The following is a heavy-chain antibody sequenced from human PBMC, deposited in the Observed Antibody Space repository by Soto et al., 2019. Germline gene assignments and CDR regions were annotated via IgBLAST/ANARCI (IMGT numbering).Heavy chain of an antibody. D-gene: IGHD2-2*01. CDR2: SRSTGGIT. CDR3: ATHKYGEAFDI. J-gene: IGHJ3*02. CDR1: GFDFSMYS. Sequence: EGQLVESGGGLVQPGGSLTISCATSGFDFSMYSLNWVRQAPGKGLEWIGYSRSTGGITCYAASVEGRFTVSRNRGKTSVFLHRNNLRVEDTAIYNCATHKYGEAFDIWGQGAIVSVSS. V-gene: IGHV3-48*01.